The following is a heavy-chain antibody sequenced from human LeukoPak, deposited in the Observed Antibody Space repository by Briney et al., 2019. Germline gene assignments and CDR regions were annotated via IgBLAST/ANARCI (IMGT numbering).Heavy chain of an antibody. CDR2: ILYSGTT. CDR3: ARVGDWNDLVY. CDR1: GGSISPYY. D-gene: IGHD1-1*01. Sequence: SETLSLTCTVSGGSISPYYWSWIRQTPGKELEWIGYILYSGTTTNYNPSLKSRVTISVDTSKNQFSLKLSSVTAADTAVYYCARVGDWNDLVYWGQGTLVTVSS. J-gene: IGHJ4*02. V-gene: IGHV4-59*01.